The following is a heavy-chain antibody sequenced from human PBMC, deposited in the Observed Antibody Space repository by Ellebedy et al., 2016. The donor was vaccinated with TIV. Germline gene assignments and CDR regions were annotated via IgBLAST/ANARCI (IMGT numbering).Heavy chain of an antibody. J-gene: IGHJ4*02. CDR3: ARTYYDFWSGFSAPYYFEY. CDR1: GGSISSYY. V-gene: IGHV4-59*01. CDR2: IYYSGST. Sequence: MPSETLSLTCTASGGSISSYYWSWIRQPPGKELEWIGYIYYSGSTNYNPSLKSRVTISVDTSKNQFSLKLSSVTAADTAVYYCARTYYDFWSGFSAPYYFEYWGQGTLVTVSS. D-gene: IGHD3-3*01.